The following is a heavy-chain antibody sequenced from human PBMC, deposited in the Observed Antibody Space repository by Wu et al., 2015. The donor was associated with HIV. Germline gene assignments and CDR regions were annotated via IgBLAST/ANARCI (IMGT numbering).Heavy chain of an antibody. CDR3: ARLQSLHGLYSNADY. J-gene: IGHJ4*02. D-gene: IGHD3-10*01. Sequence: QVQMVQSGPEVKQPGASVKVSCKASGYTLTDYFIHWVRQAPGQRLEWMGWVNTNTGGTKYAQKFQGRVTMTRDTSISTAYMELTSLRSDDTAIYYCARLQSLHGLYSNADYWGQGTLVTVSS. CDR2: VNTNTGGT. V-gene: IGHV1-2*02. CDR1: GYTLTDYF.